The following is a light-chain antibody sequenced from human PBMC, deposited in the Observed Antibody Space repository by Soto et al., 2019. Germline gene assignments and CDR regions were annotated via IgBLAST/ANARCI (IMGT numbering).Light chain of an antibody. CDR1: RSDVGGYNH. CDR2: DVN. V-gene: IGLV2-23*02. CDR3: CSYAGSSAWV. J-gene: IGLJ3*02. Sequence: QSALTQPASVSGSPGQSITISCTGTRSDVGGYNHVSWYQQHPGKAPKLMIYDVNKRPSGVSNHFSGSKSGNTASLTISGLQVEGEADYYCCSYAGSSAWVFGGGTKLTVL.